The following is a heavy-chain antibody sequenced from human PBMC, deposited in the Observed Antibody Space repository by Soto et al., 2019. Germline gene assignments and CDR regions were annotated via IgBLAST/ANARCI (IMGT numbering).Heavy chain of an antibody. V-gene: IGHV3-21*06. Sequence: PGGSLRLSCAASGFTFSAYSMNWVRRAPGKGLEWVSSISGTSRYIYYADSLKGRFTISRDNAKNSLYLQMNSLRAEDTAVYYCAKTYHSDSSGYPGAFDYWGQGTLVTVSS. CDR1: GFTFSAYS. D-gene: IGHD3-22*01. J-gene: IGHJ4*02. CDR2: ISGTSRYI. CDR3: AKTYHSDSSGYPGAFDY.